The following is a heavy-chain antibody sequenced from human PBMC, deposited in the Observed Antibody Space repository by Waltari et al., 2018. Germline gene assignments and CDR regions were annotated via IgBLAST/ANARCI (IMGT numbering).Heavy chain of an antibody. CDR1: GFTFSRYW. D-gene: IGHD2-21*01. J-gene: IGHJ5*02. CDR2: INTDGSST. V-gene: IGHV3-74*01. Sequence: EVQLVESGGGLIQPGGSLRLSCAASGFTFSRYWMHWLRQAPGKGLVWVSSINTDGSSTNYAGSVKGRVTISRDNAKNTLYLQMNSLRAEDTAVYYCARAGGGELRMGFDPWGQGTLVTVSS. CDR3: ARAGGGELRMGFDP.